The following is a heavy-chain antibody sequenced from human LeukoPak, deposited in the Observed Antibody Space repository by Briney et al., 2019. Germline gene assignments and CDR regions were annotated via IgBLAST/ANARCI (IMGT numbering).Heavy chain of an antibody. CDR1: GYTFTGYY. V-gene: IGHV1-2*06. J-gene: IGHJ4*02. CDR2: INPNSGGT. CDR3: ARDYDILTGYFDY. D-gene: IGHD3-9*01. Sequence: GASVKVSCKASGYTFTGYYMHWVRQAPGQGLEWMGRINPNSGGTNYAQKFQGRATMTRDTSTSTVYMELSSLRSEDTAVYYCARDYDILTGYFDYWGQGTLVTVSS.